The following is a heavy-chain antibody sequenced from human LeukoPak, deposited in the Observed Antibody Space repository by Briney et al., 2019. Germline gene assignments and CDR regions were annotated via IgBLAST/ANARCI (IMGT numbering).Heavy chain of an antibody. CDR3: AKVGLLWFGELSY. V-gene: IGHV3-23*01. CDR2: ISGSGGST. CDR1: GFTFSSYA. J-gene: IGHJ4*02. Sequence: GGSLRLSCAASGFTFSSYAMSWVRQAPGKGLEWDSAISGSGGSTYYADSVKGRFTISRDNSKNTLHLQMNSLRAEDTAVYYCAKVGLLWFGELSYWGQGTLVTVSS. D-gene: IGHD3-10*01.